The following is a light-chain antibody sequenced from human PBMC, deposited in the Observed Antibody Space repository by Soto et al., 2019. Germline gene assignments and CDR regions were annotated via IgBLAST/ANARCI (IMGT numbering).Light chain of an antibody. V-gene: IGLV2-8*01. Sequence: QSVLTQPPSVSGSPGQSVTISCTGTSSDVGSYNRVSWYQQPPGTAPKLMIYEVSKRPSGVPDRFSGSKSGNTASLTVSGLQAEDEADYYCSSYAGSNNFGVFGTGTKVTVL. CDR1: SSDVGSYNR. CDR3: SSYAGSNNFGV. J-gene: IGLJ1*01. CDR2: EVS.